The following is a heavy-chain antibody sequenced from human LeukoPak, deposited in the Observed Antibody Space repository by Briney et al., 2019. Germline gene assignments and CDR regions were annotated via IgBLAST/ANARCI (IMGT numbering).Heavy chain of an antibody. D-gene: IGHD6-13*01. CDR3: ARDENPGYSSSWYQGY. CDR1: GFTVSSNY. CDR2: IYSGGST. Sequence: GGSLRLSCAASGFTVSSNYMSWVRQAPGKGLEWVSVIYSGGSTYYADSVKGRFTISRDNSKNTLYLQMNSLRAEDTAVYYCARDENPGYSSSWYQGYWGQGTLVTVPS. J-gene: IGHJ4*02. V-gene: IGHV3-53*01.